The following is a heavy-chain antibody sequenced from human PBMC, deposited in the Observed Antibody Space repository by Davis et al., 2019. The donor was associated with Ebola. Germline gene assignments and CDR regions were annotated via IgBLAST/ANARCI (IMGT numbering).Heavy chain of an antibody. Sequence: ASVKVSCKVSGYTLTELSMHWVRQAPGKGLEWMGGFDPEDGETIYAQKFQGRVTMTEDTSTDTAYMELSSLRSEDTAVYYCATLVGEMATYQLKYGMDVWGQGTTVTVSS. CDR1: GYTLTELS. CDR2: FDPEDGET. V-gene: IGHV1-24*01. CDR3: ATLVGEMATYQLKYGMDV. D-gene: IGHD5-24*01. J-gene: IGHJ6*02.